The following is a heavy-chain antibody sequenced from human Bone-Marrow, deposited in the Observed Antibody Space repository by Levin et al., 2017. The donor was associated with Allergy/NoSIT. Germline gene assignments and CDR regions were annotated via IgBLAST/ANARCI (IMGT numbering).Heavy chain of an antibody. V-gene: IGHV3-66*01. CDR1: GFTVSSYY. D-gene: IGHD6-19*01. J-gene: IGHJ1*01. CDR3: ARAPGSSGWYDYFQH. Sequence: GESLKISCAASGFTVSSYYMSWVRQAPGKGLEWVSVIYSGGSTYYADSVKGRFTISRDNSKNTLFLQMNSLRDEDTAVYYCARAPGSSGWYDYFQHWGQGTLVTVSS. CDR2: IYSGGST.